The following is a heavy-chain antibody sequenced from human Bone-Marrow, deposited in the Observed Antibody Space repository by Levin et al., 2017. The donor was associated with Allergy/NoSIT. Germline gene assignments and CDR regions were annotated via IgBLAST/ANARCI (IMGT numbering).Heavy chain of an antibody. D-gene: IGHD1-1*01. CDR1: GFTFSSYA. V-gene: IGHV3-23*01. CDR2: ISGSGGST. Sequence: GESLKISCAASGFTFSSYAMSWVRQAPGKGLEWVSAISGSGGSTYYADSVKGRFTISRDNSKNTLYLQMNSLRAEDTAVYYCAKEGVHRHPYYFDYWGQGTLVTVSS. J-gene: IGHJ4*02. CDR3: AKEGVHRHPYYFDY.